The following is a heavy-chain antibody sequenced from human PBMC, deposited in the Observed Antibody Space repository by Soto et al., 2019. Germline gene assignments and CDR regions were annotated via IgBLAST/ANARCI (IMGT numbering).Heavy chain of an antibody. D-gene: IGHD4-17*01. V-gene: IGHV3-9*01. CDR3: SQNGVYGDYDHRSSYFQH. CDR1: GFTFDDYA. Sequence: GGSLRLSCAASGFTFDDYAMHWVRQAPGKGLEWVSGISWNSGSIGYADSVKGRFTISRDNAKNSLYLQMNSLRAEDTALYYCSQNGVYGDYDHRSSYFQHWGQGTLVTVSS. CDR2: ISWNSGSI. J-gene: IGHJ1*01.